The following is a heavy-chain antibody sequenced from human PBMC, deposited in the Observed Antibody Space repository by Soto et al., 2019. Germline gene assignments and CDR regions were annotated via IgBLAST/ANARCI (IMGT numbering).Heavy chain of an antibody. D-gene: IGHD3-22*01. CDR1: GFTFSNAW. V-gene: IGHV3-15*07. CDR3: TTEMIVVVRNRDY. Sequence: PGGSLRLSCAASGFTFSNAWMNWVRQAPGKGLEWVGRIKSKTDGGTTDYAAPVKGRFTISRDDSKNTLYLQMNSLKTEDTAVYYCTTEMIVVVRNRDYWGQGTLVTVSS. CDR2: IKSKTDGGTT. J-gene: IGHJ4*02.